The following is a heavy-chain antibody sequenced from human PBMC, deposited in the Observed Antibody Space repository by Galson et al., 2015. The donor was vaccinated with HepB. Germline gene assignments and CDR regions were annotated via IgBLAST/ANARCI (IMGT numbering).Heavy chain of an antibody. CDR2: ISYDGSRK. V-gene: IGHV3-30*04. Sequence: SLRLSCAASGFSFSGYAMHWVRQAPGKGLEWVTYISYDGSRKYYADSVKGRFTISRDNSKNTLYLQMGSLRTEDTSVYYCARSGYGDYEMRNWGQGTLVAVSS. CDR3: ARSGYGDYEMRN. CDR1: GFSFSGYA. J-gene: IGHJ4*02. D-gene: IGHD4-17*01.